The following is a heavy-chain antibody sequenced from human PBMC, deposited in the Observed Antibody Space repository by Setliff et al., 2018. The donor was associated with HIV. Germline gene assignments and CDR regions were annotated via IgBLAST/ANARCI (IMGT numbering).Heavy chain of an antibody. CDR3: ARGPYSSSSYYYGMDV. D-gene: IGHD6-6*01. Sequence: SVKVSCKASGGTFGSYAISWVRQAPGQGLEWMGGIIPIFGTANYAQKFQGRVTITADESTSTAYMELSSLRSEDTAVCYCARGPYSSSSYYYGMDVWGQGTTVTVSS. J-gene: IGHJ6*02. V-gene: IGHV1-69*13. CDR1: GGTFGSYA. CDR2: IIPIFGTA.